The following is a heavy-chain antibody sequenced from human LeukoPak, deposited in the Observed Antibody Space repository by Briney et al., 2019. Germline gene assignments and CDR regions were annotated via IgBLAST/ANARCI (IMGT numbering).Heavy chain of an antibody. Sequence: GGSLRLSCAASGFTFSSYAMSWVRQAPGKGLEWVSTIDNSGGSTYYADSVKGRFTISRDNSKNTLYLQMKSLRAEDTAVYYCAKRRGDYVWGYFDYWGQGTLVTVSS. CDR2: IDNSGGST. CDR3: AKRRGDYVWGYFDY. D-gene: IGHD3-16*01. J-gene: IGHJ4*02. V-gene: IGHV3-23*01. CDR1: GFTFSSYA.